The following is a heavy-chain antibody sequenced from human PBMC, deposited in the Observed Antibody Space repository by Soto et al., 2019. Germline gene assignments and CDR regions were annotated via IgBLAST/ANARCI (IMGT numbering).Heavy chain of an antibody. Sequence: ASVKVSCKASGYTFTSYYMHWVRQAPGQGLEWMGIINPSGGSTSYAQKFQGRVTMTRDTSTSTVYMELSSLRSEDTAVYYCAKSPRSSDIAAASRPFDYWGQGTLVTVSS. V-gene: IGHV1-46*01. CDR3: AKSPRSSDIAAASRPFDY. CDR2: INPSGGST. CDR1: GYTFTSYY. J-gene: IGHJ4*02. D-gene: IGHD6-13*01.